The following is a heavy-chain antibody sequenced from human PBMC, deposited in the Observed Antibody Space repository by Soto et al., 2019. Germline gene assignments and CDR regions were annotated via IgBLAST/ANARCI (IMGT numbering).Heavy chain of an antibody. CDR2: IYPGDSET. CDR1: GYRFTDYW. D-gene: IGHD6-19*01. J-gene: IGHJ6*02. Sequence: GESLKISCQASGYRFTDYWIGWVRQMPGKGLELMGIIYPGDSETTYSPSLQGQVTISADTSISTAYLQWTSLKASDTAMYYCARSRRGAYSSGWYSPSGYYNYGIDVWGQGTKVTVSS. CDR3: ARSRRGAYSSGWYSPSGYYNYGIDV. V-gene: IGHV5-51*01.